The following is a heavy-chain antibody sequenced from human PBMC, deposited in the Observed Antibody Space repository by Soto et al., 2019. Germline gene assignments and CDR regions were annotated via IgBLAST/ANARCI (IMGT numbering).Heavy chain of an antibody. V-gene: IGHV3-74*01. CDR1: GFTFNNYW. J-gene: IGHJ4*02. CDR3: ARGGSGAYLLDY. D-gene: IGHD3-10*01. CDR2: IKGDESST. Sequence: EVQLVESGGDLVQPGGSLRLSCAASGFTFNNYWVHWVRQAPGKGLVWVSRIKGDESSTNYADSVKGRFTISRDNAKNTLYLQMNGLRPEETAVYYCARGGSGAYLLDYWGQGTLVTVSS.